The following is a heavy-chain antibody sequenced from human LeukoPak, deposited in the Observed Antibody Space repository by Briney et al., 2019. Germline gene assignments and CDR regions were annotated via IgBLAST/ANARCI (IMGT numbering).Heavy chain of an antibody. D-gene: IGHD5-18*01. Sequence: SETLSLTCTVSGGSISSYYWSWIRQPPGKGLEWIGYIYYSGSTYYNPSLKSRVTMAVDTSKNQFSLKLSSVTAADTAIYYCARDPDTALVPDAFDIWGQGTMVTVSS. V-gene: IGHV4-30-4*08. J-gene: IGHJ3*02. CDR1: GGSISSYY. CDR3: ARDPDTALVPDAFDI. CDR2: IYYSGST.